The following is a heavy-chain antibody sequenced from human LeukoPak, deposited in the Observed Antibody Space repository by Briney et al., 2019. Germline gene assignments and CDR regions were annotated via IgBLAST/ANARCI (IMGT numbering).Heavy chain of an antibody. Sequence: GGSLRLSCAASGFTFSHYWMHWVRQAPGKGLVWVSRIESDGGRTDYADSLKGRFTISRDNAKNTLYLEMDSLRAEDTAVYYCARVGHCSSTACFIDYWGQGTLVTVSS. CDR2: IESDGGRT. V-gene: IGHV3-74*01. CDR3: ARVGHCSSTACFIDY. D-gene: IGHD2-2*01. CDR1: GFTFSHYW. J-gene: IGHJ4*02.